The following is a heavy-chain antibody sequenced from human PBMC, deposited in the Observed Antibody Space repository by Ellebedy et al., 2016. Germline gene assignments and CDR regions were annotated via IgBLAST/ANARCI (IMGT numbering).Heavy chain of an antibody. D-gene: IGHD6-19*01. CDR3: VRDRRLSDSFNL. J-gene: IGHJ3*01. CDR2: MNGDGSRT. V-gene: IGHV3-74*01. Sequence: HTGGSLRLSCVGSGYTFSPYWMHWVRQAPGKGLVWVSHMNGDGSRTAYADSVKGRFTISRDNAKNTLYLQMNSLRAEDMALYYCVRDRRLSDSFNLWGQGTMVTVSA. CDR1: GYTFSPYW.